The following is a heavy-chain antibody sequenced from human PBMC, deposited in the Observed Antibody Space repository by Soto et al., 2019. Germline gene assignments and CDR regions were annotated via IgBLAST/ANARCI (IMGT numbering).Heavy chain of an antibody. Sequence: PGGSLRLSCAASGFTFSSYGMHWVRQAPGKGLEGVAVIWYDGSNKYYADSVKGRFTISRDNSKNTLYLQMNSLRAEDTAVYYCARGIRKGSPAVVDYWGPGTPVTVSS. CDR3: ARGIRKGSPAVVDY. D-gene: IGHD6-13*01. V-gene: IGHV3-33*01. CDR1: GFTFSSYG. J-gene: IGHJ4*02. CDR2: IWYDGSNK.